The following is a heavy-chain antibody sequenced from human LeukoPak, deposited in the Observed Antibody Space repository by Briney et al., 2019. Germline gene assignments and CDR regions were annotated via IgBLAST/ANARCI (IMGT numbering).Heavy chain of an antibody. Sequence: KPSETLSLTCTVSGGSISNYYWSWIRQPAGKGLEWIGRIWTSGSTNYNPSLESRVTMSVDTSKNQFSLKLSSVTAADTAVYYCARESRIVGATDYWGQGTLVTVSS. CDR3: ARESRIVGATDY. V-gene: IGHV4-4*07. J-gene: IGHJ4*02. D-gene: IGHD1-26*01. CDR2: IWTSGST. CDR1: GGSISNYY.